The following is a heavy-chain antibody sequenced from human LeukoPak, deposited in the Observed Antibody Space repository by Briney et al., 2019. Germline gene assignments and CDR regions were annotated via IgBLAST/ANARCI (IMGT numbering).Heavy chain of an antibody. CDR1: GGSISSGSYC. CDR3: ARGEMATIEDAFDI. Sequence: SETLSLTCTVSGGSISSGSYCWSWIRQPAGKGLEWIGHIHTSGNTNYNSSLKSRVTISVDTSKNQFSLKLSSVTAADTAVYYCARGEMATIEDAFDIWGQGTMVTVSS. V-gene: IGHV4-61*09. J-gene: IGHJ3*02. CDR2: IHTSGNT. D-gene: IGHD5-24*01.